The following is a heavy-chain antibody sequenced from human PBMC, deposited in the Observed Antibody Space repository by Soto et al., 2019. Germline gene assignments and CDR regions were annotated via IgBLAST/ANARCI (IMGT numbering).Heavy chain of an antibody. CDR3: ARHGVAALQFDY. J-gene: IGHJ4*02. D-gene: IGHD6-25*01. CDR1: GGSISSSSYY. V-gene: IGHV4-39*01. Sequence: QLQLQESGPGLVKPSETLSLTCIVSGGSISSSSYYWGWIRQPPGKGLEWIGSIYYSGRTYYNPSLKTRVTISVDTSKNQFSLKLSSVTAADTAVFYCARHGVAALQFDYWGQGTRVTVSS. CDR2: IYYSGRT.